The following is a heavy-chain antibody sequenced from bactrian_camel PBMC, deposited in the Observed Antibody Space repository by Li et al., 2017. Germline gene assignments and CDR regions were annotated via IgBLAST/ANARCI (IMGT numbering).Heavy chain of an antibody. CDR2: VDSEGTT. CDR1: RLDFTNVC. Sequence: HVQLVESGGGSVQSGSSLRLSCAVSRLDFTNVCMAWFRQAPGKEREGIASVDSEGTTTYADSVKGRFTISQDNTKNTLYLQTSSLKLEDTAMYYCAKDLLLGLVLAPGPRSPSP. V-gene: IGHV3S1*01. J-gene: IGHJ4*01. D-gene: IGHD1*01.